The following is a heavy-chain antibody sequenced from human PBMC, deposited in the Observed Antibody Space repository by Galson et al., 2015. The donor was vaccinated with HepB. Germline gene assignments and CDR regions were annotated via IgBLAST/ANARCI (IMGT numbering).Heavy chain of an antibody. D-gene: IGHD5-18*01. CDR3: ARDSAIYSYGPNADHYFDY. Sequence: SLRLSCAASGFTFSSYGMHWVRQAPGKGLEWVAVIWYDGSNKYYADSVKGRFTISRDNSKNTLYLQMNSLRAEDTAVYYCARDSAIYSYGPNADHYFDYWGQGTLVTVSS. CDR2: IWYDGSNK. J-gene: IGHJ4*02. V-gene: IGHV3-33*01. CDR1: GFTFSSYG.